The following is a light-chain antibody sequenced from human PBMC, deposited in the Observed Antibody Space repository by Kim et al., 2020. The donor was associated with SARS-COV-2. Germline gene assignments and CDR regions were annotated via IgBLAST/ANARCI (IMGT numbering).Light chain of an antibody. CDR1: QSVSSN. CDR2: GAS. J-gene: IGKJ1*01. V-gene: IGKV3-15*01. CDR3: QQYNNWPGA. Sequence: VYPGENATPSGRASQSVSSNLAWYQQKPGQAPRLLIYGASTRATGIPARLSGSGSGTEFTLTISSLQSEDFAVYYCQQYNNWPGAFGQGTKVDIK.